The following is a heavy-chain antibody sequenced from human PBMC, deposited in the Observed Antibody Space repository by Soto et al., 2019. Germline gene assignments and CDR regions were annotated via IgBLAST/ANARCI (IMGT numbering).Heavy chain of an antibody. CDR3: VSWVSAHFDC. V-gene: IGHV3-23*01. CDR2: INENGANT. Sequence: PWGSLRRAWASARLAFGDRPMTWVRQAPRKALELASTINENGANTHYPDCVKGRFTISRDNSQNTVDLQMNSLRADDTPLSYCVSWVSAHFDCWGRGTMVVVSS. D-gene: IGHD2-21*02. CDR1: RLAFGDRP. J-gene: IGHJ4*02.